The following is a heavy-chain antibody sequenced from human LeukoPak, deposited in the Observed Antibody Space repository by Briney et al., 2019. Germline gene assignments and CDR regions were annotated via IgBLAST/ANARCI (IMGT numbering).Heavy chain of an antibody. CDR2: IYYSGST. D-gene: IGHD6-13*01. CDR1: GGSISSGSYY. J-gene: IGHJ5*02. V-gene: IGHV4-61*01. CDR3: ARAEGSSPHFDP. Sequence: PSETLSLTCTVSGGSISSGSYYWSWIRQPPGKGLEWIGYIYYSGSTNYNPSLKSRVTISVDTSKNQFSLKLSSVTAADTAVYYCARAEGSSPHFDPWGQGTLVTVSS.